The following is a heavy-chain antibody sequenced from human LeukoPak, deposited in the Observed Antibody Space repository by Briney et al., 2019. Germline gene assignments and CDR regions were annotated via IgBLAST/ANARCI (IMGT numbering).Heavy chain of an antibody. V-gene: IGHV3-30*18. Sequence: GRSLRLSCAASGFTFSSYGMHWVRQAPGKRLEWVAVISYDGSNKYYADSVKGRFTISRDNSKNTLYLQMNSLRAEDTAVYYCAKDAGPLGYCSGGSCYPVDYWGQGTLVTVSS. D-gene: IGHD2-15*01. J-gene: IGHJ4*02. CDR3: AKDAGPLGYCSGGSCYPVDY. CDR1: GFTFSSYG. CDR2: ISYDGSNK.